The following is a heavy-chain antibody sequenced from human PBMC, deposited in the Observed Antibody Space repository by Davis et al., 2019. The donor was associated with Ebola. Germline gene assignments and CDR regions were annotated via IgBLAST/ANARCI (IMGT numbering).Heavy chain of an antibody. CDR2: INPSGGST. D-gene: IGHD3-10*01. CDR3: ARVGYGSGSYYHNYFDN. J-gene: IGHJ4*02. Sequence: ASVKVSCKASGYTFTSYYMHWVRQAPGQGLEWMGIINPSGGSTSYAQKFQGRVTMTRDTSTSTVYMELSSLRSEDTAVYYCARVGYGSGSYYHNYFDNWGQGTLVTVSS. CDR1: GYTFTSYY. V-gene: IGHV1-46*01.